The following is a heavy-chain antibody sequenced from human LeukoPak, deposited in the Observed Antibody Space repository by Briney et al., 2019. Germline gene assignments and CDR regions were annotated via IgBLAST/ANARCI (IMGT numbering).Heavy chain of an antibody. CDR2: IYSGGNT. CDR1: GFTVSTNY. J-gene: IGHJ4*02. Sequence: GGSLRLSCAASGFTVSTNYMSWVRQAPGRGLEWVSVIYSGGNTYYADSVKGRFTISRDNSKNTLYLQKNSLRADDTAVYYCARDSGTTVGYFDYWGQGTLVTVSS. V-gene: IGHV3-66*01. CDR3: ARDSGTTVGYFDY. D-gene: IGHD4-23*01.